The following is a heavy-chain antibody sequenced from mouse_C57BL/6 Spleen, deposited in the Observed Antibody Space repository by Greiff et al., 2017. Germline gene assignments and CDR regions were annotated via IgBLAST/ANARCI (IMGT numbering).Heavy chain of an antibody. V-gene: IGHV1-15*01. CDR2: IDPETGGT. CDR1: GYTFTDYE. J-gene: IGHJ2*02. CDR3: TSGRSSNYEEFDY. Sequence: QVQLQQSGAELVRPGASVTLSCKASGYTFTDYEMHWVKQTPVHGLEWIGAIDPETGGTAYNQKFKGKAILTADKSSSTAYMELRSLTSEDSAVYYCTSGRSSNYEEFDYWGQGTSLTVSS. D-gene: IGHD2-5*01.